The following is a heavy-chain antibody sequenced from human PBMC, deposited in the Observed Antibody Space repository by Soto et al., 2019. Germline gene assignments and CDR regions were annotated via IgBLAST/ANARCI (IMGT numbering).Heavy chain of an antibody. CDR1: GFTFSSYG. D-gene: IGHD2-21*02. V-gene: IGHV3-30*03. J-gene: IGHJ4*02. CDR3: ATLGLQQAF. Sequence: GSLRLSCAASGFTFSSYGMHWVRQAPGKGLEWVAVISYDGSNKYYADSVKGRFTISRDNSKNTLYLQMNSLRAEDTAVYYCATLGLQQAFWGQGTLVTVSS. CDR2: ISYDGSNK.